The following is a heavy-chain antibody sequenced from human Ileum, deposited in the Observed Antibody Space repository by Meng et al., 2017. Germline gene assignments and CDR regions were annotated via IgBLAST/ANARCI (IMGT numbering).Heavy chain of an antibody. CDR1: GGSLSSSFY. D-gene: IGHD2-15*01. J-gene: IGHJ4*02. V-gene: IGHV4-4*02. CDR2: IYLAGSP. CDR3: VRHGGKYFDS. Sequence: HVPAQESGPGVVEPSGTLSLSCTVPGGSLSSSFYWSWVRQSPGKGLEWIGQIYLAGSPNYNPSLESRVTISVDKSKNQFSLRLTSVTAADTAIFYCVRHGGKYFDSWGQGTLVTVSS.